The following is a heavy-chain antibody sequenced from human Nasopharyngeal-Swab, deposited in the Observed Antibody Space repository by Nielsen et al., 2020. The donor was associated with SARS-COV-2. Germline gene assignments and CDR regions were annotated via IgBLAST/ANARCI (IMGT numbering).Heavy chain of an antibody. Sequence: VRQMPGKGLEWMGTIYPADSDTRYSPSFQGQGTISVDKSISTAYLQWSSLKASDTATYYCARHDRGWFGTGGDVWGQGTTVTVSS. J-gene: IGHJ6*02. D-gene: IGHD3-10*01. CDR2: IYPADSDT. V-gene: IGHV5-51*01. CDR3: ARHDRGWFGTGGDV.